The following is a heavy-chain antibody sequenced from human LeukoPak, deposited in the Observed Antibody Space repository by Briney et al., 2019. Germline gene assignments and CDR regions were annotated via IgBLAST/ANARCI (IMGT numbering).Heavy chain of an antibody. CDR2: INTNTGNP. V-gene: IGHV7-4-1*02. Sequence: GASVKVSCKASGGTFSSYAISWVRQAPGHGLEWMGWINTNTGNPTYAQGFTGRFVFSLDTSVSTAYLQISSLKAEDTAVYYCAREVGYDILTGPTGGYAFDIWGQGTMVTVSS. D-gene: IGHD3-9*01. J-gene: IGHJ3*02. CDR3: AREVGYDILTGPTGGYAFDI. CDR1: GGTFSSYA.